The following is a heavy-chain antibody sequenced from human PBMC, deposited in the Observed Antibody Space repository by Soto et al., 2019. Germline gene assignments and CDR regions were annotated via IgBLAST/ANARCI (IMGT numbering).Heavy chain of an antibody. CDR2: IYYSGST. CDR3: ATTTYSSSFDI. Sequence: SETLSLTCTVSGGSISSDYRSWIRQPPGKGLEWIGYIYYSGSTNYNPSLNSRVTISVDTSKNQFSLKLSSVTAADTAVYCCATTTYSSSFDIWGQGTMVTVSS. J-gene: IGHJ3*02. CDR1: GGSISSDY. V-gene: IGHV4-59*01. D-gene: IGHD6-6*01.